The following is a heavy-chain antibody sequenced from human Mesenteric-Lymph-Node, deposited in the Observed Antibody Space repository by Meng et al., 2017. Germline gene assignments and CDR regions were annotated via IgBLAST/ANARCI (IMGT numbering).Heavy chain of an antibody. D-gene: IGHD3-10*01. V-gene: IGHV4-34*01. CDR3: ARGRWYYGSGRNFDY. Sequence: QVQRQPGGAGLLKSLETLSLTCAVYGGSFSGYYWSWIRQPPGKGLEWIGEINHSGSTNYNPSLKSRVTISVDTSKNQFSLKLSSVTAADTAVYYCARGRWYYGSGRNFDYWGQGTLVTVSS. CDR2: INHSGST. J-gene: IGHJ4*02. CDR1: GGSFSGYY.